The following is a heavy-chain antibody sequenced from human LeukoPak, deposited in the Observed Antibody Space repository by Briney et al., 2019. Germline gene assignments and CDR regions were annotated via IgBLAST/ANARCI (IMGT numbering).Heavy chain of an antibody. CDR1: GFTFSTYN. CDR2: ISGSTGNI. D-gene: IGHD6-13*01. Sequence: GGSLRPSCAASGFTFSTYNMNWVRQAPGKGLEWVSSISGSTGNIYYAASVKGRFTTSRDNAKNSLYLQMNSLRAEDTAVYYCAREDAKEAGYYFDYWGQGTLVTVSS. J-gene: IGHJ4*02. V-gene: IGHV3-21*01. CDR3: AREDAKEAGYYFDY.